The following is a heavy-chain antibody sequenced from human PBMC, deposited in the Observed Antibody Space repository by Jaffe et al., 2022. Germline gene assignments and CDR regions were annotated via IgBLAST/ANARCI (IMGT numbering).Heavy chain of an antibody. CDR1: GGTFSSYT. J-gene: IGHJ3*02. D-gene: IGHD1-1*01. V-gene: IGHV1-69*02. CDR2: IIPILGIA. CDR3: ARGHWMGSLSPDAFDI. Sequence: QVQLVQSGAEVKKPGSSVKVSCKASGGTFSSYTISWVRQAPGQGLEWMGRIIPILGIANYAQKFQGRVTITADKSTSTAYMELSSLRSEDTAVYYCARGHWMGSLSPDAFDIWGQGTMVTVSS.